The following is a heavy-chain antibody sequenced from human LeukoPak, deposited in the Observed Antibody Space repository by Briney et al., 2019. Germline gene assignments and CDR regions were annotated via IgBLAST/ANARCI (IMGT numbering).Heavy chain of an antibody. CDR3: AGLGYNARGETP. CDR1: GGAISTSSYY. Sequence: SETLSLTCTVSGGAISTSSYYWVWIRQPPGKGLEWIGSVHYSGSTYYNPSLKSRVSISVDTSKNHFPLKLSSVTAADTAVYYCAGLGYNARGETPWGQGTLVTVSS. V-gene: IGHV4-39*02. J-gene: IGHJ5*02. CDR2: VHYSGST. D-gene: IGHD3-16*01.